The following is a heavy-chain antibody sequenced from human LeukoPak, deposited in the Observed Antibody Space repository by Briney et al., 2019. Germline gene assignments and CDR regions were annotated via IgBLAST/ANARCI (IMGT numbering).Heavy chain of an antibody. CDR1: GFIFSGHG. CDR2: IRYDGSDK. Sequence: PGGSLRLSCAASGFIFSGHGMHWVRQAPGKGLEWVAFIRYDGSDKYYTDSVKGRFTISRDNSKNALYLQVNSLRGDDTAVYYCAKAPYGDYTLDFDYWGLGTLVTVSS. CDR3: AKAPYGDYTLDFDY. J-gene: IGHJ4*02. V-gene: IGHV3-30*02. D-gene: IGHD4-17*01.